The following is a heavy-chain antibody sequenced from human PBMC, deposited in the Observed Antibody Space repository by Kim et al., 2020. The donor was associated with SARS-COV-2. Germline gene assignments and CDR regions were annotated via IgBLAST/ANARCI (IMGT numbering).Heavy chain of an antibody. CDR3: ARGDDSSDGAFDI. CDR2: IYSGGST. V-gene: IGHV3-66*02. J-gene: IGHJ3*02. D-gene: IGHD3-22*01. Sequence: GGSLRLSCAASGFTVSSNYMSWVRQAPGKGLEWVSVIYSGGSTYYADSVKGRFTISRDNSKNTLYLQMNSLRAEDTAVYYCARGDDSSDGAFDIWGQGTMVTVSS. CDR1: GFTVSSNY.